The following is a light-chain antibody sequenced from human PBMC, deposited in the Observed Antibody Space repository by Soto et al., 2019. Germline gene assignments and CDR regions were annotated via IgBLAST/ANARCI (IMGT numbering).Light chain of an antibody. CDR1: QSVSSSY. V-gene: IGKV3-20*01. CDR2: GAS. Sequence: EIVLTQSPGTLSLSPGERVTLSCRASQSVSSSYLAWYQQKPGQAPRPLIYGASSRSIGIPDRFSVSGSGTDFTLTISRLEPEDFAVYYCQQYGSSPWTFGQGTKVEIK. J-gene: IGKJ1*01. CDR3: QQYGSSPWT.